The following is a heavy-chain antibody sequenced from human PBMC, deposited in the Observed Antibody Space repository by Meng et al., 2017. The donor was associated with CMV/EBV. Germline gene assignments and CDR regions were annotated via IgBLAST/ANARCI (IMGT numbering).Heavy chain of an antibody. J-gene: IGHJ4*02. Sequence: CAASGFTLRSYAMHWVRQAPGKGLEYVSAISNNGGRTYYADSVKGRFTISRDNSKNTLYLQMGSLRAEDMAEYYCARGAYWNYGYFDYWGQGTLVTVSS. CDR2: ISNNGGRT. CDR3: ARGAYWNYGYFDY. D-gene: IGHD1-7*01. CDR1: GFTLRSYA. V-gene: IGHV3-64*02.